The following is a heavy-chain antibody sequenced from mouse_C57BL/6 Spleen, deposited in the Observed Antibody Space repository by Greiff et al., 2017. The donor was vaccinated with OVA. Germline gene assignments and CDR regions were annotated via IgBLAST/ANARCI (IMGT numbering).Heavy chain of an antibody. CDR2: INYDGSST. CDR1: GFTFSDYY. V-gene: IGHV5-16*01. CDR3: AREGGLRNYYAMDY. D-gene: IGHD2-4*01. J-gene: IGHJ4*01. Sequence: EVQLVESEGGLVQPGSSMKLSCTASGFTFSDYYMAWVRQVPDKGLEWVANINYDGSSTYYLDSLKSRFIISRDNAKNILYLQMSSLKSEDTATYYCAREGGLRNYYAMDYWGQGTSVTVSS.